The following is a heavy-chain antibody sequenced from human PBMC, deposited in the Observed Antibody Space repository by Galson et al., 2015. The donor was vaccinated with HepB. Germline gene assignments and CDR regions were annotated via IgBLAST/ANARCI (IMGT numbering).Heavy chain of an antibody. V-gene: IGHV1-58*01. CDR3: ARAGYSSGPIPRPDSGAFDI. D-gene: IGHD6-19*01. CDR2: IVVGSGNT. CDR1: GFTFTSSA. J-gene: IGHJ3*02. Sequence: SVKVSCKASGFTFTSSAVQWVRQARGQRLEWIGWIVVGSGNTNYAQKFQERVTITRDMSTSTAYMELSSLRSDDTAVYYCARAGYSSGPIPRPDSGAFDIWGQGTMVTVSS.